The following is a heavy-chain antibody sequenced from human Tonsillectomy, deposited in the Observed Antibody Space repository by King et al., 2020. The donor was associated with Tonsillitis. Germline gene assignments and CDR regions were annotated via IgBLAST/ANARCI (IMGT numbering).Heavy chain of an antibody. CDR3: AQDWWYRRNWFEGSDA. Sequence: QLVESGGGVVQPGRSLRLSCAASGFVLSNYGMQRVRQAPGKGLEWVADISKDGNSKYYADSVKGRFIISRDISKNTVYLQMNSLRTEDTAVYYCAQDWWYRRNWFEGSDAGGKGTLVTVSS. J-gene: IGHJ5*02. CDR2: ISKDGNSK. V-gene: IGHV3-30*18. CDR1: GFVLSNYG. D-gene: IGHD2-15*01.